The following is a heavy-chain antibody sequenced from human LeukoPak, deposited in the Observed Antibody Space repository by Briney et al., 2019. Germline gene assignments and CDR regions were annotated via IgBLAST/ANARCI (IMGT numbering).Heavy chain of an antibody. CDR2: INPNSGGT. D-gene: IGHD5-24*01. Sequence: ASVKVSCKASGYTFTGYYMHWVRQAPGQGLEWMGWINPNSGGTNYAQKFQGRVTMTRDTSISTAYMELSRLRSDDTAVYYCARGPIGGRWQPEWYFDYWGQETLVTVSS. CDR3: ARGPIGGRWQPEWYFDY. J-gene: IGHJ4*02. CDR1: GYTFTGYY. V-gene: IGHV1-2*02.